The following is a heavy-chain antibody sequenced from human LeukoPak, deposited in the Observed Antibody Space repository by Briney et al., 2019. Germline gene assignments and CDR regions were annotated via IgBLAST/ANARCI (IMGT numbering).Heavy chain of an antibody. Sequence: SETLSLTCTVSGGSISNYYWSWIRQPPGKGLEWIGYISYSGNTNYNPSLKSRVTISVDTSKNQFSLELSSVTAADTAVYYCARGRTYRSSSWFDPWGQGTLVTVSS. CDR1: GGSISNYY. J-gene: IGHJ5*02. D-gene: IGHD6-6*01. CDR3: ARGRTYRSSSWFDP. V-gene: IGHV4-59*01. CDR2: ISYSGNT.